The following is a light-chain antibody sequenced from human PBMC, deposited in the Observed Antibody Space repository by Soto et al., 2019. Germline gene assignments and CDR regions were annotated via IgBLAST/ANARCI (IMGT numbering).Light chain of an antibody. CDR2: CAS. CDR3: QQYVSTPRT. J-gene: IGKJ1*01. V-gene: IGKV3-20*01. Sequence: EIVLTQSPGTLSLSPGERATLSCRASQSVSNSYLAWYQQKPGQAPRLLIYCASNRATGIPDRFSGSGSGTDFTLTISRLEPEDVAVYCCQQYVSTPRTFGQGTKVDIK. CDR1: QSVSNSY.